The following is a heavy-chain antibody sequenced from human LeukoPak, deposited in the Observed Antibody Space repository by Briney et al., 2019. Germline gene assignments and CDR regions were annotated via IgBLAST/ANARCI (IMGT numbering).Heavy chain of an antibody. V-gene: IGHV4-39*02. Sequence: SETLSLTCTVSGGSISSSTYYWGWIRQPPGKGLEWIVSIYYGGSTYYNPSLKSRVTISVDTSKNQFSLKLSSVTAADTAVYYCAGEYNSGNNFDYWGQGTLVTVSS. CDR1: GGSISSSTYY. D-gene: IGHD6-19*01. J-gene: IGHJ4*02. CDR3: AGEYNSGNNFDY. CDR2: IYYGGST.